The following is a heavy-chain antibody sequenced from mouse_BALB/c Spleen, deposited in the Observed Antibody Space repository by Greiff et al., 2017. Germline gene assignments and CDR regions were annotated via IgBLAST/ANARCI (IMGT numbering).Heavy chain of an antibody. Sequence: EVKLVESGGGLVQPGGSLRLSCATSGFTFTDYYMSWVRQPPGKALEWLGFIRNKANGYTTEYSASVKGRFTISRDNSQSILYLQMNTLRAEDSATYYCARGKYGNSWFAYWGQGTLVTVSA. D-gene: IGHD2-10*02. CDR3: ARGKYGNSWFAY. V-gene: IGHV7-3*02. J-gene: IGHJ3*01. CDR2: IRNKANGYTT. CDR1: GFTFTDYY.